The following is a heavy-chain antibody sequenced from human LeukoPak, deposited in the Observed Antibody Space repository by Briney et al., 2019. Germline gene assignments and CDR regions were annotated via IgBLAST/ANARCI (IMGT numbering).Heavy chain of an antibody. J-gene: IGHJ4*02. V-gene: IGHV1-24*01. CDR2: FDAEDDER. CDR3: STETAGNY. Sequence: ASVKVSCKAFGHTLKDLSIHWVRQAPGKGLEWLGGFDAEDDERMYAPKFQGRVTVTEDNSIDTAYMELTSLSSDDTGVYYCSTETAGNYWGQGTLVTVSS. CDR1: GHTLKDLS.